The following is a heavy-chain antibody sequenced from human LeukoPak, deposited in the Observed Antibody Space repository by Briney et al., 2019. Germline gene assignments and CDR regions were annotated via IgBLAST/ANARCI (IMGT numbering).Heavy chain of an antibody. CDR3: ARGVWTDMITFGGVIVHHLDY. Sequence: SETLSLTCAVCGGSFSGYYWSWIRQPPGKGLEWIGEINHSGSTNYNPSLKSRVTISVDTSKNQFSLKLSSVTAADTAVYYCARGVWTDMITFGGVIVHHLDYWGQGTLVTVSS. CDR2: INHSGST. V-gene: IGHV4-34*01. CDR1: GGSFSGYY. J-gene: IGHJ4*02. D-gene: IGHD3-16*02.